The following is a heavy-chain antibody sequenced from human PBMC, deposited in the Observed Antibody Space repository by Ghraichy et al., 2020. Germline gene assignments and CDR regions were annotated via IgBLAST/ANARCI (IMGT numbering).Heavy chain of an antibody. Sequence: GESLNISCAASGFTFSSYAMSWVRQAPGKGLEWVSAISGSGGSTYYADSVKGRFTISRDNSKNTLYLQMNSLGAEDTAVYYCAKVSYCSSTSCYKYFQHWGQGTLVTVSS. CDR3: AKVSYCSSTSCYKYFQH. V-gene: IGHV3-23*01. CDR2: ISGSGGST. CDR1: GFTFSSYA. D-gene: IGHD2-2*02. J-gene: IGHJ1*01.